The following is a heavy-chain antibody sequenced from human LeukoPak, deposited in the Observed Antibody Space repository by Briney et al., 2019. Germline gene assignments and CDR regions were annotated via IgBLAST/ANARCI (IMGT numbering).Heavy chain of an antibody. CDR2: ISSSGSTI. V-gene: IGHV3-48*04. CDR1: GFTFSSYG. J-gene: IGHJ6*03. Sequence: GGSLRLSCAASGFTFSSYGMSWVRQAPGKGLEWVSYISSSGSTIYYADSVKGRFTISRDNAKNSLYLQMNSLRAEDTAVYYCASTYYYDSSGYNGMDVWGKGTTVTISS. D-gene: IGHD3-22*01. CDR3: ASTYYYDSSGYNGMDV.